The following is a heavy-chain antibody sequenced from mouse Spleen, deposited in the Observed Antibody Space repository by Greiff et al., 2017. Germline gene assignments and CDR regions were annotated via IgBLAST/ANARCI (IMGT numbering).Heavy chain of an antibody. CDR3: ARDKYGNYNYFDY. V-gene: IGHV1-4*01. CDR2: INPSSGYT. CDR1: GYTFTSYT. Sequence: VKLMESGAELARPGASVKMSCKASGYTFTSYTMHWVKQRPGQGLEWIGYINPSSGYTNYNQKFKDKATLTADKSSSTAYMQLSSLTSEDSAVYYCARDKYGNYNYFDYWGQGTTLTVSS. J-gene: IGHJ2*01. D-gene: IGHD2-10*02.